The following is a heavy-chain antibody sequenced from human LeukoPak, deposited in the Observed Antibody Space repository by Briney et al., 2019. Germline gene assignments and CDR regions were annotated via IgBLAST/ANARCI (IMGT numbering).Heavy chain of an antibody. J-gene: IGHJ5*02. D-gene: IGHD3-10*01. V-gene: IGHV4-4*02. CDR1: GGSISSSNW. Sequence: SGTLSLTCAVSGGSISSSNWWSWVRQPPGKGLEWIGEIYHSGSTNYNPSLKSRVTISVDKSKNQFSLKLSSVTAADTAVYYCARDGAMVRGVIMYNWFDPWGQGTLVTVSS. CDR3: ARDGAMVRGVIMYNWFDP. CDR2: IYHSGST.